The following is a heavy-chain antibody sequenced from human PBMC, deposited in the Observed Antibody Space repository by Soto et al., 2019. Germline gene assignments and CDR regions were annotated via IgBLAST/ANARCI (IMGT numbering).Heavy chain of an antibody. CDR1: GYTFTDFY. Sequence: ASVKVSCKASGYTFTDFYIHWVRQAPGEGLEWMGFLNPYSGGTTHAQKFQGRVTMTRDTSISTAYMELSRLRSDDTAVYYCASILGSNDVYYYCRDVWGQGTTVTVSS. J-gene: IGHJ6*01. D-gene: IGHD1-1*01. CDR2: LNPYSGGT. CDR3: ASILGSNDVYYYCRDV. V-gene: IGHV1-2*02.